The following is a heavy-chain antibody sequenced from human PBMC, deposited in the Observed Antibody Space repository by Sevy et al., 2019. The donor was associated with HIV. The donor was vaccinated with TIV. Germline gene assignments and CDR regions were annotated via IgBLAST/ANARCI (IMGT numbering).Heavy chain of an antibody. Sequence: SETLCLTCTVSGGSFSTYSWNWIRQSPGKGLEWIGYIYDSGHTNYNPSLKSRVTISVDTSKNQFSLKLNSVTAADTAVYYCAREKGTVTILSAFDIWGQGTRVTVS. D-gene: IGHD4-17*01. V-gene: IGHV4-59*01. CDR3: AREKGTVTILSAFDI. CDR2: IYDSGHT. J-gene: IGHJ3*02. CDR1: GGSFSTYS.